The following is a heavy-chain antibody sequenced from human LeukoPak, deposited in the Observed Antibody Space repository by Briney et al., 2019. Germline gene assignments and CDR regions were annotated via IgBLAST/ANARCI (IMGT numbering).Heavy chain of an antibody. CDR1: GSTVSRNY. J-gene: IGHJ4*02. V-gene: IGHV3-66*01. D-gene: IGHD2-15*01. Sequence: GGSLRLSCAASGSTVSRNYMSWVRQAPGKGLEWVSVIYSGGSTYYADSVKGRFTISRDNSKNTLYLQMNSLRAEDTAVYYCARSRGYCSGGSCYPFGYWGQGTLVTVSS. CDR2: IYSGGST. CDR3: ARSRGYCSGGSCYPFGY.